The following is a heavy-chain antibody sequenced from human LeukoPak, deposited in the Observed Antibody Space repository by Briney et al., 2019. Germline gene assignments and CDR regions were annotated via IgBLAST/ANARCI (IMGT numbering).Heavy chain of an antibody. CDR2: IYYSGTT. J-gene: IGHJ4*02. V-gene: IGHV4-39*01. Sequence: SETLSLTCTVSGGSISSSSYYWGWIRPPPGKGLEWIGSIYYSGTTYYNPSLKSRVTNSVDTSKNQFSLRLSSVTAADTAVYYCVRGVYSGSYYYQFDYWGQGTLVTVSS. D-gene: IGHD1-26*01. CDR1: GGSISSSSYY. CDR3: VRGVYSGSYYYQFDY.